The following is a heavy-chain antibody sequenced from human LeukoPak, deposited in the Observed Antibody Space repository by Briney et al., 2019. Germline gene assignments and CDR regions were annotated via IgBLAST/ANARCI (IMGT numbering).Heavy chain of an antibody. CDR3: AAALVVAGQTN. CDR2: IDHGGGT. Sequence: PSETLSLTCTVSGYSISSGYYWTWIRQPPGKGLEWIGYIDHGGGTNSNPSLKSRVTMSIDTSKSQFSLWLSSMTAADTAVYYCAAALVVAGQTNWGQGTLVTVSS. D-gene: IGHD6-19*01. J-gene: IGHJ4*02. CDR1: GYSISSGYY. V-gene: IGHV4-61*01.